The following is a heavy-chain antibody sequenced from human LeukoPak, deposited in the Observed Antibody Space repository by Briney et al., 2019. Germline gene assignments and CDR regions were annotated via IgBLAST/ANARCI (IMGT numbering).Heavy chain of an antibody. CDR2: IYYSGST. Sequence: SETLSLTCTVSGVSISSYYWGWIRQPPGKGLEWIGSIYYSGSTYYNPSLKSRVTISVDTSKNQFSLKLSSVSAADTAVYYCARATSSSGWYDWDYWGQGTLVTVSS. V-gene: IGHV4-39*07. CDR1: GVSISSYY. CDR3: ARATSSSGWYDWDY. D-gene: IGHD6-19*01. J-gene: IGHJ4*02.